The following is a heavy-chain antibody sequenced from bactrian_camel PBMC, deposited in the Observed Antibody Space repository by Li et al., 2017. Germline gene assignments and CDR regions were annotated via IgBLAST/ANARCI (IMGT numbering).Heavy chain of an antibody. J-gene: IGHJ4*01. CDR2: IFTRGGTT. V-gene: IGHV3S42*01. D-gene: IGHD3*01. CDR1: GLTTTNNA. CDR3: AARPGQCVWLLLGLDRAHYELPS. Sequence: VQLVESGGGLVQPGGSLRLACTASGLTTTNNAVAWFRQSPGKEREGVASIFTRGGTTTYAEYVKGQFTISQDNAKNTVYLQMNSLKPEDTAMYYCAARPGQCVWLLLGLDRAHYELPSWGQGTQVTVS.